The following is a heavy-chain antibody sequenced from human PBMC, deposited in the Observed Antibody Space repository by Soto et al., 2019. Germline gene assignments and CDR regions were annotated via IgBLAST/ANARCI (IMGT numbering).Heavy chain of an antibody. V-gene: IGHV1-69*12. CDR1: GGTFSSYA. CDR2: IIPIFGTA. D-gene: IGHD3-3*01. J-gene: IGHJ6*02. Sequence: QVQLVQSGAEVKKPGSSVKVSCKASGGTFSSYAISWVRQAPGQGLEWMGGIIPIFGTANYAQKFQGRVTITADESTSTAYMELGSLRSEDTAVYYCARELRFLEWLPDGHGMDVWGQGTTVTVSS. CDR3: ARELRFLEWLPDGHGMDV.